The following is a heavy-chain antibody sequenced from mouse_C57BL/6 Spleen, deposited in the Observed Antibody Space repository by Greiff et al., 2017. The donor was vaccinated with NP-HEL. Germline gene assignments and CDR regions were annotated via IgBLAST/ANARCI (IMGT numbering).Heavy chain of an antibody. Sequence: QVQLQQSGAELVRPGASVTLSCKASGYTFTDYEMHWVKQTPVHGLEWIGAIDPETGGTAYNQKFKGKAILTADKSSSTAYMELRSLTSEDSAVYYCTRKGTGLNYWGQGTTLTVSS. CDR3: TRKGTGLNY. V-gene: IGHV1-15*01. J-gene: IGHJ2*01. D-gene: IGHD4-1*01. CDR1: GYTFTDYE. CDR2: IDPETGGT.